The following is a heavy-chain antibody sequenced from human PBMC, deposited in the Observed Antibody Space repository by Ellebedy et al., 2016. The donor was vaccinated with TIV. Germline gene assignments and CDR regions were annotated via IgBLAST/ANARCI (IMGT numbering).Heavy chain of an antibody. CDR3: AKDPITPASFVYFDY. Sequence: GESLKISCAASGFTFSNYAMNWVRQAPGKGLEWVSSISDSGVTPSYADSVKGRFTISRDSSGNTLYLQMNSLRAEDTAIYYCAKDPITPASFVYFDYWGQGTLVTVSS. V-gene: IGHV3-23*01. CDR2: ISDSGVTP. D-gene: IGHD1-20*01. CDR1: GFTFSNYA. J-gene: IGHJ4*02.